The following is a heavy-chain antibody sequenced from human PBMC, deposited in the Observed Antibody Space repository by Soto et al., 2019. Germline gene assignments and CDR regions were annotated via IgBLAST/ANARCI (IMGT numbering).Heavy chain of an antibody. Sequence: ASVKVSCKASGYTFSNYEINWVRQASGQGLEWMGRMNPNDGNTGYAQNFQGRVSMTRNTSINTAYMELSSLRSDDTAVYYCARGPRESAEWLLFDYWGQGALVTVSS. CDR2: MNPNDGNT. CDR1: GYTFSNYE. D-gene: IGHD3-3*01. V-gene: IGHV1-8*01. CDR3: ARGPRESAEWLLFDY. J-gene: IGHJ4*02.